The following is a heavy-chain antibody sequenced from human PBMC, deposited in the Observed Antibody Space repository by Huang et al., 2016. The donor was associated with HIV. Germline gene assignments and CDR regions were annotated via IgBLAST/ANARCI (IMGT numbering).Heavy chain of an antibody. CDR1: GFTFSNAW. CDR3: SSGSTSSPDYYYYYGMEV. Sequence: EVQLVESGGGLVKPGGSLRLSCAASGFTFSNAWMSWVRQAPGKGLGWVGRSKSKHDGGTTDYAAPVKGRFTISRDDSKKTLYLKMNSLKSEDTAVYYCSSGSTSSPDYYYYYGMEVWGQGTTVTVSS. CDR2: SKSKHDGGTT. J-gene: IGHJ6*02. D-gene: IGHD2-2*01. V-gene: IGHV3-15*01.